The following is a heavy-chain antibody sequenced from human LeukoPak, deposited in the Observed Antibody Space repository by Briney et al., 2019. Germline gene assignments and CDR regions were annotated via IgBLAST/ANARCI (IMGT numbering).Heavy chain of an antibody. CDR2: ISGSGSST. CDR3: TRRPGPGHCSGSSCYPSDY. CDR1: GFTFSSYA. D-gene: IGHD2-15*01. V-gene: IGHV3-23*01. Sequence: GGSLRLPCAASGFTFSSYAMSWVRQVPGKGLEWVSGISGSGSSTYYADSVKGRFTISRDNSKHTLYLQMHSLRAEDTAVYFCTRRPGPGHCSGSSCYPSDYWGQGTLVTVSS. J-gene: IGHJ4*02.